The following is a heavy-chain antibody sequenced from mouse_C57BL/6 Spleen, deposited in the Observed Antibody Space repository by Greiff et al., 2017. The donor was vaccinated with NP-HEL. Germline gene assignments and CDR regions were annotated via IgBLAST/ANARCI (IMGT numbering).Heavy chain of an antibody. V-gene: IGHV5-17*01. CDR1: GFTFSDYG. CDR2: ISSGSSTI. J-gene: IGHJ4*01. CDR3: ARRVELGYAMDY. D-gene: IGHD4-1*01. Sequence: DVKLVESGGGLVKPGGSLKLSCAASGFTFSDYGMHWVRQAPEKGLEWVAYISSGSSTIYYADTVKGRFTISRDNAKNTLFLQMTSLRSEDTAMYYCARRVELGYAMDYWGQGTSVTVSS.